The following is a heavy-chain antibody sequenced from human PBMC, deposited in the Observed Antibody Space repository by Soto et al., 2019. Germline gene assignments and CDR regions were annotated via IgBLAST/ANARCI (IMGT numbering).Heavy chain of an antibody. CDR2: ISAYNGNT. D-gene: IGHD5-12*01. V-gene: IGHV1-18*01. Sequence: QVQLVQSGAEVKKPGASVKVSCKASGYTFTSYGISWVRQAPGQGLEWMGWISAYNGNTNYAQKLQGRVTMTTDTSPSTAYVEGRSLRSDDTALYYCARGRKGDPGPYSGYDYSGWFDPWGQGTLVTVSS. J-gene: IGHJ5*02. CDR1: GYTFTSYG. CDR3: ARGRKGDPGPYSGYDYSGWFDP.